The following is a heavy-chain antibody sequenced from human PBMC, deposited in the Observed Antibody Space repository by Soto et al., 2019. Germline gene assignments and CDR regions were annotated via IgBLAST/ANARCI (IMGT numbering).Heavy chain of an antibody. Sequence: EVQLVASGGKVIQPGGSLRLSCAVSGFSVSDNYMAWVRQPPGKGLEWFSMIYNTGRTKSADSLQGRFAISSDNSRNTVYLQTDSLRVYDTAIYYCARAPSYRGSPMGAVYIWGLGT. D-gene: IGHD2-8*02. CDR3: ARAPSYRGSPMGAVYI. CDR2: IYNTGRT. CDR1: GFSVSDNY. J-gene: IGHJ6*01. V-gene: IGHV3-53*01.